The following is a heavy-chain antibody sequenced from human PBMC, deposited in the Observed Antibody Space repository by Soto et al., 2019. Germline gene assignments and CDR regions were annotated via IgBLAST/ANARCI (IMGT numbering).Heavy chain of an antibody. J-gene: IGHJ5*02. D-gene: IGHD6-6*01. Sequence: VQLLESGGGLVQPGGSLRLSCAASGFTFSNYAMSWVRQAPGKGLEWVSIISGSGGTTYHADSVKDRFTISRDNSKNTLFLQMNSLRAEDTSVYYCAKGVAVGFHFGSSTDRGFDPWGQGTLVTVSS. CDR1: GFTFSNYA. V-gene: IGHV3-23*01. CDR3: AKGVAVGFHFGSSTDRGFDP. CDR2: ISGSGGTT.